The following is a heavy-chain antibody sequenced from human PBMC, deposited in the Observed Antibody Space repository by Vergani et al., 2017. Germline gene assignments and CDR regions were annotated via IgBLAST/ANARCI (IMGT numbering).Heavy chain of an antibody. J-gene: IGHJ2*01. V-gene: IGHV4-38-2*01. CDR1: GYSISSGYY. CDR3: ARAGITMIRGGTTGYFDL. CDR2: INHSGST. D-gene: IGHD3-10*01. Sequence: QVQLQESGPGLVKPSETLSLTCAVSGYSISSGYYWSWIRQPPGKGLEWIGEINHSGSTNYNPSLKSRVTISVDTSKNQFSLKLSSVTAADTAVYYCARAGITMIRGGTTGYFDLWGRGTLVTVSS.